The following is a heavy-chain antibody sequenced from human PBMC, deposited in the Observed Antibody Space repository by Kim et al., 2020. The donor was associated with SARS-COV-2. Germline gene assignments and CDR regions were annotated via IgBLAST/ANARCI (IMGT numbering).Heavy chain of an antibody. J-gene: IGHJ2*01. CDR2: IYYSGST. Sequence: SETLSLTCTVSGGSISSSSYYWGWIRQPPGKGLEWIGSIYYSGSTYYNPSLKSRVTISVDTSKNQFSLKLSSVTAADTAVYYCARDYSGSYRWYFDLWGRGTLVTVSS. CDR3: ARDYSGSYRWYFDL. D-gene: IGHD1-26*01. CDR1: GGSISSSSYY. V-gene: IGHV4-39*01.